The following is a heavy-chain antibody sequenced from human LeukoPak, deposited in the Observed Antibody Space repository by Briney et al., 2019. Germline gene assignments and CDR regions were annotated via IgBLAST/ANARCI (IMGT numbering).Heavy chain of an antibody. CDR3: ARNWNYDALDI. CDR1: GFTFSDYY. CDR2: IISSSSTI. D-gene: IGHD1-7*01. V-gene: IGHV3-11*04. Sequence: GGSLRLSCEASGFTFSDYYMSWIRQAPGKGLEWVSYIISSSSTIYYADSVKGRFTISRDNAKNSLYLEMISLRAEDTAVYYCARNWNYDALDIWGQGTMVTVSS. J-gene: IGHJ3*02.